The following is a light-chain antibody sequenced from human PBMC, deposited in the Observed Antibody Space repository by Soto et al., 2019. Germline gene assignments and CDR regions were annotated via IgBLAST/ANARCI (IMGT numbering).Light chain of an antibody. J-gene: IGLJ1*01. CDR2: EVS. CDR1: SSDVGTYNY. CDR3: LSYARSDTYV. V-gene: IGLV2-8*01. Sequence: QSALTQPPSASGSPGQSVTISCTGTSSDVGTYNYVSWHQQHPGKAPKLLIYEVSKRPSGVPDRFSGSKSGNTASLTVSGLHAEDEADYYCLSYARSDTYVFGTGTKLTVL.